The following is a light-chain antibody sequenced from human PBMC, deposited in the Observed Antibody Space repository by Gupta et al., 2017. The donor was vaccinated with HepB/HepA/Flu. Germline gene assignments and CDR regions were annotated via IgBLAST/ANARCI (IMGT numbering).Light chain of an antibody. V-gene: IGLV1-44*01. J-gene: IGLJ3*02. CDR3: AAWDDSLSGPNWV. CDR2: SNN. CDR1: TSNIGSNF. Sequence: QSVLTQPPSASATPGQRVTISCSGSTSNIGSNFVSWYQQVPGSAPKRLIYSNNQRPSGVPDRCSGSKSGTSASLAISGLQSDDEADYYCAAWDDSLSGPNWVFGGGTKVTV.